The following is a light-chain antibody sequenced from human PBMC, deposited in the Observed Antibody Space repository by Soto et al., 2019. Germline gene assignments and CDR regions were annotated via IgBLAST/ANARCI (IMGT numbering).Light chain of an antibody. V-gene: IGLV4-69*01. Sequence: QSVLTQSPSASASLGASVKLTCTLSSGHNTYAIAWHQQRPEKGPRYLMKLNSDGSHSKGDGIPDRFSGSSSGAERYLTISSLQSEDEADYYCQTWGTGSWVFGGGTKLTVL. CDR3: QTWGTGSWV. J-gene: IGLJ3*02. CDR2: LNSDGSH. CDR1: SGHNTYA.